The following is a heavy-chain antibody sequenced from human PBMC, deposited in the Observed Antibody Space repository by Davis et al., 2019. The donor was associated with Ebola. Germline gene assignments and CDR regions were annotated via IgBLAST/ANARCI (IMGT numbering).Heavy chain of an antibody. V-gene: IGHV3-30*02. J-gene: IGHJ3*02. CDR1: GFTFSSYG. CDR3: AREPRDGAAAHDAFDI. D-gene: IGHD6-13*01. CDR2: IRYDGSNK. Sequence: GESLKISCAASGFTFSSYGMHWVRQAPGKGLEWVAFIRYDGSNKYYADSVKGRFTISRDNSKNTLYLQMNSLRAEDTAVYYCAREPRDGAAAHDAFDIWGQGTMVTVSS.